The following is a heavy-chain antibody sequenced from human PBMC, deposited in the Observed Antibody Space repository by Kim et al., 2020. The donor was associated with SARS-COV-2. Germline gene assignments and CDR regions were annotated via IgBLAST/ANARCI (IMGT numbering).Heavy chain of an antibody. V-gene: IGHV5-51*01. CDR3: SRQSKTTYDIVTGFYYGLDV. J-gene: IGHJ6*01. D-gene: IGHD3-9*01. CDR2: IYPGDSDT. CDR1: GYSFTDYL. Sequence: GESLKISCQGSGYSFTDYLIAWVRQMPGKGLEWMGIIYPGDSDTRYSPSFQGQVTISADKSISPAYLQWSSLKASDTAMYYCSRQSKTTYDIVTGFYYGLDVWGQGTTVTVSA.